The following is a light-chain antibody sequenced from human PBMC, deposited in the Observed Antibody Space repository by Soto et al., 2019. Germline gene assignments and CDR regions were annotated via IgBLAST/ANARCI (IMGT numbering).Light chain of an antibody. V-gene: IGLV2-14*03. CDR3: SSYTSRSTMVL. CDR1: SSDVGGYNY. Sequence: QSVLTQPASVSGSPGQSIAITCTGTSSDVGGYNYVSWYQQHPGKAPKLMIYDVSNRPSGVSNRFSGSKSGNTASLTISGLQAEDEGDYYCSSYTSRSTMVLFGGGIKLTVL. J-gene: IGLJ2*01. CDR2: DVS.